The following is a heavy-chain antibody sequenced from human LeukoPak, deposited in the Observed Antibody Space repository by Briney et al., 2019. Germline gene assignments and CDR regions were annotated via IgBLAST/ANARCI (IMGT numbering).Heavy chain of an antibody. J-gene: IGHJ4*02. CDR3: ARRTRDGYNYRTQLYYFDY. CDR2: ISYSGST. D-gene: IGHD5-24*01. CDR1: GGSISSYY. V-gene: IGHV4-59*08. Sequence: PSEALSLTCTVSGGSISSYYWSWIRQPPGKGLEWIGYISYSGSTNYNPSLKSRVTISVDTSKNQFSLKLSSVTAADTAVYYCARRTRDGYNYRTQLYYFDYWGQGTLVTVSS.